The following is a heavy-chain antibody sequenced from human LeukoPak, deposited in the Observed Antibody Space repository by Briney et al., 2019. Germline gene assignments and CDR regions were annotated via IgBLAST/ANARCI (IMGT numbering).Heavy chain of an antibody. CDR2: VSGSGGST. J-gene: IGHJ4*02. V-gene: IGHV3-23*01. CDR1: GFTFSSYA. CDR3: AKAGGGSYDGIDY. D-gene: IGHD1-26*01. Sequence: GGSLRLSCAASGFTFSSYAMSWVRQAPGKELEWVSGVSGSGGSTYYADSVKGRFTISRDNSKNTLYLQMNSLRAEDTAVYYCAKAGGGSYDGIDYWGQGTLVTVSS.